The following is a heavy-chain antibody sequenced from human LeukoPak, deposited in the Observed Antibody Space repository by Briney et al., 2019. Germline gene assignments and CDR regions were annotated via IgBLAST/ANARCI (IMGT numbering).Heavy chain of an antibody. J-gene: IGHJ4*02. CDR3: ARREAEEIIDY. D-gene: IGHD6-13*01. CDR1: GGSISSSSYY. CDR2: IYYSGST. V-gene: IGHV4-39*01. Sequence: SETLSLTCTVSGGSISSSSYYWGWIRQPPGKGLEWIGSIYYSGSTYYNPSLKSRVTISVDTSKNQFSLKLSSVTAADTAVYYCARREAEEIIDYWGQGTLVTVSS.